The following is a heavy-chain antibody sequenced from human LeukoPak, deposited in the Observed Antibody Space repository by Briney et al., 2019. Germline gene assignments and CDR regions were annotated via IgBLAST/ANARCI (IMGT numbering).Heavy chain of an antibody. Sequence: GGSLRLSCAASGFTFSSYVMSWVRQTPGKGLEWVSYISISSGTTYYADSVKGRFTISRHNSKNTLYLQMNSLRAEDTAVYYCARASQELLFPPPFDYWGQGTLVTVSS. V-gene: IGHV3-23*01. CDR1: GFTFSSYV. CDR3: ARASQELLFPPPFDY. D-gene: IGHD1-26*01. CDR2: ISISSGTT. J-gene: IGHJ4*02.